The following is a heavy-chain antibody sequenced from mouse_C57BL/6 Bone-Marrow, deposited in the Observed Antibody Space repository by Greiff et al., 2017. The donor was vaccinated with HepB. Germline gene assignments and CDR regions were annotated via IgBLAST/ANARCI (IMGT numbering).Heavy chain of an antibody. CDR2: IYPRDGST. V-gene: IGHV1-85*01. J-gene: IGHJ1*03. CDR1: GYTFTSYD. D-gene: IGHD2-3*01. Sequence: VQRVESGPELVKPGASVKLSCKASGYTFTSYDINWVKQRPGQGLAWIGGIYPRDGSTKYNEKFKGKATLTVDTSSSTADMELHSLTSEDSAVYFCARMGGYSLYFDVWGTGTTVTVSS. CDR3: ARMGGYSLYFDV.